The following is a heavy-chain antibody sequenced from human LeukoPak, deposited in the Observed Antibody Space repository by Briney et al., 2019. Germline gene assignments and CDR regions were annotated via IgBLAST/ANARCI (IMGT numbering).Heavy chain of an antibody. CDR2: TYYRSKWYN. J-gene: IGHJ1*01. CDR3: ARGYSSSSVGYFQH. V-gene: IGHV6-1*01. Sequence: SQTLSLTCAISGDNVSSNSAAWNWIRQSPSRGLEWLGRTYYRSKWYNDYAVSVKSRITINPDTSMNQFSLQLNSVTPEDTAVYYCARGYSSSSVGYFQHWGQGTLVTVSS. D-gene: IGHD6-6*01. CDR1: GDNVSSNSAA.